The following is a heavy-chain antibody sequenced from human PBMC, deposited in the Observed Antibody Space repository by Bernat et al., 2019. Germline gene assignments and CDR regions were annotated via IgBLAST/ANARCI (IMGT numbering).Heavy chain of an antibody. J-gene: IGHJ4*02. CDR1: GFIFHAYV. CDR3: VRDNTNWAFDY. D-gene: IGHD7-27*01. Sequence: EVQLVESGGGVIQPGGSLRLSCAPSGFIFHAYVMHWVRQAPGMGLEWVSRISHDSSATSYADSVKGRFNISRDNSKNSLYLQMNSLRVEDTALYYCVRDNTNWAFDYWGRGTLVTVSS. V-gene: IGHV3-43*02. CDR2: ISHDSSAT.